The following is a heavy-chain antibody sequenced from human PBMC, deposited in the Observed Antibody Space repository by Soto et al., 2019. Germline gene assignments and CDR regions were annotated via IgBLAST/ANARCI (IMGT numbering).Heavy chain of an antibody. J-gene: IGHJ4*02. CDR2: IVVGSGNT. CDR1: GFTFTHSA. V-gene: IGHV1-58*01. Sequence: RASVKVSCKASGFTFTHSAVQWVRQARGQRLEWIGWIVVGSGNTNYAQKFHERVTFTGDTSTSTAYMELSSLRAEDTAIYYCAAMTDFPRHQFDYWGQGTPVTVSS. D-gene: IGHD3-3*01. CDR3: AAMTDFPRHQFDY.